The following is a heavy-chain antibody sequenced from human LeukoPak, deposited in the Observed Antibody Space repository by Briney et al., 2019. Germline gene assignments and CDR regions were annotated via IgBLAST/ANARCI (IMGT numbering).Heavy chain of an antibody. Sequence: GGSLRLSCAASGFTFSSYSMNWVRQAPGKGLEWVSSISSSSSYIYYADSVKGRFTISRDNAKNSLYLQMNSLRAEDTAVYYCASPPEGYCSSTSCYTLGGWGQGTLVTVSS. CDR2: ISSSSSYI. CDR1: GFTFSSYS. CDR3: ASPPEGYCSSTSCYTLGG. D-gene: IGHD2-2*02. J-gene: IGHJ4*02. V-gene: IGHV3-21*01.